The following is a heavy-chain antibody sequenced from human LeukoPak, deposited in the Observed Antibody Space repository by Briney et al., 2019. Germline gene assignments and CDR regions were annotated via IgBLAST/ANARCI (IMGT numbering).Heavy chain of an antibody. CDR3: AKGAARGYYYYYMDV. V-gene: IGHV3-30*02. Sequence: GGSLRLSCAASGFSVSSYGMHWVRQAPGKGLEWVAVIWYGGSNKYYADSVKGRFTISRDNSKNTLYLQMNSLRAEDTAVYYCAKGAARGYYYYYMDVWGKGTTVTVSS. D-gene: IGHD6-6*01. CDR1: GFSVSSYG. J-gene: IGHJ6*03. CDR2: IWYGGSNK.